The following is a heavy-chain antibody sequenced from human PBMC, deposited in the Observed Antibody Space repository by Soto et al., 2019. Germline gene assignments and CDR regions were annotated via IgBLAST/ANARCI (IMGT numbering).Heavy chain of an antibody. CDR2: ISDSGGST. V-gene: IGHV3-23*01. J-gene: IGHJ6*01. Sequence: WGSLRVSCAASVFTFSSLAMTWVRQAPGKGLEWVSSISDSGGSTYYADSVKGRFTISIDNSKKTLYLQMNSLRAEDTAVYYCAKDSINFFYGVDVWGQGTTVTVSS. CDR3: AKDSINFFYGVDV. D-gene: IGHD3-10*01. CDR1: VFTFSSLA.